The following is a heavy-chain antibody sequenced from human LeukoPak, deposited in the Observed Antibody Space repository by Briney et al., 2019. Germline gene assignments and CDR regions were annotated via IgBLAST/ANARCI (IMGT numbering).Heavy chain of an antibody. Sequence: ASVKVSCKASGYTFTCYYMHWVRQAPGQGLEWMGWINPNSGGTNYAQKFQGRVTMTRDTSTTTAYMELNRLRSDDTAVYYCASGAQSIATAVTRGDYFDYWGRGTLVTVSS. V-gene: IGHV1-2*02. CDR1: GYTFTCYY. CDR2: INPNSGGT. J-gene: IGHJ4*02. D-gene: IGHD6-13*01. CDR3: ASGAQSIATAVTRGDYFDY.